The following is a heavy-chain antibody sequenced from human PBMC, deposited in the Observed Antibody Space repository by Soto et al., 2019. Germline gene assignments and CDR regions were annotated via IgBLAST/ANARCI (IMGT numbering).Heavy chain of an antibody. CDR3: ARSSGLGIDF. D-gene: IGHD6-19*01. CDR2: IWYDESKK. CDR1: GFTFSSYA. Sequence: GGSLRLSCAASGFTFSSYAMHWVRQAPGKGLEWVAVIWYDESKKYYEDSVTGRFTIFRDNSRSALYLQMDSLRAEDTGVYYCARSSGLGIDFWGQGTLVTVSS. V-gene: IGHV3-33*08. J-gene: IGHJ4*02.